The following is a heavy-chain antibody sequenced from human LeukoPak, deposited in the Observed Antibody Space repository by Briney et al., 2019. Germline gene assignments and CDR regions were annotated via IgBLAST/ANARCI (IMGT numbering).Heavy chain of an antibody. CDR3: AREGPPGCSSTSCYTDY. CDR1: GGSISSGSYY. CDR2: IYTSGST. Sequence: SQTLSLTCTVSGGSISSGSYYWSWIRQPAGKGLEWIGRIYTSGSTNYNPSLKSRVTISVDTSKNQFSLKLSSVTAEDTAVYYCAREGPPGCSSTSCYTDYWGQGTLVTVSS. J-gene: IGHJ4*02. V-gene: IGHV4-61*02. D-gene: IGHD2-2*02.